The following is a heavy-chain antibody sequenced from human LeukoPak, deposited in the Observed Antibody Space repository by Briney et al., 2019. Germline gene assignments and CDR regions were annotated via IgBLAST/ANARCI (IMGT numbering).Heavy chain of an antibody. J-gene: IGHJ4*02. CDR3: AQVFSSRNFPFDY. CDR1: GFTFSTYG. V-gene: IGHV3-23*01. CDR2: ISISGGGT. D-gene: IGHD3-10*01. Sequence: GGSLRLSCAASGFTFSTYGLSWVRQAPGEGLEWVSTISISGGGTYYADSVKGRFTISRDNSKNTVYLDMNGVRAEDTAVYYCAQVFSSRNFPFDYWGQGTQVTVSS.